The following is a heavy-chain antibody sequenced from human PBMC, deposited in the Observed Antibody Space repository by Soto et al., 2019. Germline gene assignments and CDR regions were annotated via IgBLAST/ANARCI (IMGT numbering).Heavy chain of an antibody. CDR1: GGSFSGYY. CDR2: INHAGST. D-gene: IGHD1-1*01. CDR3: ARQSGPAYRYGMDI. V-gene: IGHV4-34*02. J-gene: IGHJ6*02. Sequence: QMQLQQWGAGLLKASETLSLTCSVSGGSFSGYYLAWIRQPPGKGLEWIGEINHAGSTKYHPSLKSRVDLSVDLPNTHFSRRLRSVTAADTAVYFCARQSGPAYRYGMDIWGQGTTVTVSS.